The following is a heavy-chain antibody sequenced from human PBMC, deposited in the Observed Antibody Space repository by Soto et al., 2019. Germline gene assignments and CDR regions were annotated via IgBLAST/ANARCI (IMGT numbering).Heavy chain of an antibody. V-gene: IGHV3-74*01. Sequence: WGSLRLSCAASGFTFSSYWMHWVRQAPGKGLVWVSRINSDGSSTSYADSVKGRFTSARDNAQNTVYLQMNSPRAEDTAVHYCPSPYVYRRRLHYYRLDVWPQGTTVTVTS. D-gene: IGHD2-8*01. CDR2: INSDGSST. CDR3: PSPYVYRRRLHYYRLDV. J-gene: IGHJ6*02. CDR1: GFTFSSYW.